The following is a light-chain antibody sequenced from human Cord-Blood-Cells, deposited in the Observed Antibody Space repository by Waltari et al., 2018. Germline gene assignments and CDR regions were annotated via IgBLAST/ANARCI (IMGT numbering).Light chain of an antibody. V-gene: IGKV4-1*01. Sequence: DIVMIQSPDSLAVSLCERATIHCKSSQSVLYSSNNKNYSAWCQQKPGQPPKLLIYWASTQESRVPDRCIGSGSGTDFTLTISSLQAEDVSVYYCQQYYSTPYSFGQGTKLEIK. CDR1: QSVLYSSNNKNY. J-gene: IGKJ2*03. CDR3: QQYYSTPYS. CDR2: WAS.